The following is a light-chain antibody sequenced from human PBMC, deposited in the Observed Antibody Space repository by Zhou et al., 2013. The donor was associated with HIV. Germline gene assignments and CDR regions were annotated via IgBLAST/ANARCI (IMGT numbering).Light chain of an antibody. CDR3: QKYNSAPWT. V-gene: IGKV1-27*01. CDR1: QDISNS. CDR2: GAS. Sequence: DIQMTQSPSSLSASAGDRVTITCRASQDISNSLAWYQQKPGKVPKVLIYGASTLQPGVPSRFSGRRSGTDFTLTISSLQPDDVSTYYCQKYNSAPWTFGQGTKVEIK. J-gene: IGKJ1*01.